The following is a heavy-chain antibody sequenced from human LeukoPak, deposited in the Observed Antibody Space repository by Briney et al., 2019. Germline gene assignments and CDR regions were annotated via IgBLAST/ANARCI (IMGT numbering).Heavy chain of an antibody. J-gene: IGHJ3*02. CDR2: IYSSGGT. V-gene: IGHV4-4*07. Sequence: SETLSLTCSVSGGSISSYYWSWIRQPAGKGLESIGRIYSSGGTNYNPSLRSRVTMSVDTSKNQFSLKLTSVTAADTAVYYCARGPYYDSSKISAFDIWGQGTMVTVSS. CDR1: GGSISSYY. D-gene: IGHD3-22*01. CDR3: ARGPYYDSSKISAFDI.